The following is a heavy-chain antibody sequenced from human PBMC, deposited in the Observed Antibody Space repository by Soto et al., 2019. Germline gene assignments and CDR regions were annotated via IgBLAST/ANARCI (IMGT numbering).Heavy chain of an antibody. CDR3: ARGKSLRILRFLEWLSSHYMDV. CDR2: TYYRSKWYN. V-gene: IGHV6-1*01. D-gene: IGHD3-3*01. Sequence: SQTLSLTCAISGDSVSSNSAAWNWIRQSPSRGLEWLGRTYYRSKWYNDYAVSVKSRITINPDTSKNQFSLKLSSVTAADTAVHYCARGKSLRILRFLEWLSSHYMDVWGKGTTVTVSS. J-gene: IGHJ6*03. CDR1: GDSVSSNSAA.